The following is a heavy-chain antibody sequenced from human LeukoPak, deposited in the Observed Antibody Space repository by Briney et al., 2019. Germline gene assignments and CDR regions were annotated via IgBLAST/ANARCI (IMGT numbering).Heavy chain of an antibody. Sequence: PGGSLRLSCAASGFTVSSNYMSRVRQAPGKGLEWVSVIYSGGSTYYADSVKGRFTISRDNSKNTLYLQMNSLRAEDTAVYYCASRGPDSSSWYDVYAFDIWGQGTMVTVSS. D-gene: IGHD6-13*01. V-gene: IGHV3-66*01. CDR2: IYSGGST. CDR3: ASRGPDSSSWYDVYAFDI. CDR1: GFTVSSNY. J-gene: IGHJ3*02.